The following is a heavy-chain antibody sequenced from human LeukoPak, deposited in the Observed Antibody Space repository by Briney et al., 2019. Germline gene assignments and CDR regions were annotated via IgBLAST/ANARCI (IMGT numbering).Heavy chain of an antibody. J-gene: IGHJ4*02. CDR3: ARVEATATAYFDS. CDR1: GDSISSGGYY. V-gene: IGHV4-61*02. CDR2: IYPSGNT. D-gene: IGHD5-18*01. Sequence: PSQTLSLTCTVSGDSISSGGYYWSWLRQPGGKGLEWIGRIYPSGNTNYNPSLKSRLTISMDTSKNQFSLKLSSVTAADTAVYYCARVEATATAYFDSWGQGTLVTVSS.